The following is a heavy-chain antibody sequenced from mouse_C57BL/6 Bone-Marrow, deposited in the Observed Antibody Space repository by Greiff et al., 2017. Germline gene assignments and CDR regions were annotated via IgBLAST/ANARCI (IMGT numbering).Heavy chain of an antibody. CDR3: ARYYRFAY. D-gene: IGHD2-12*01. J-gene: IGHJ3*01. Sequence: EVQLQESGGDLVKPGGSLKLSCAASGFTFSSYGMSWVRQTPDKRLEWVATISSGGSYTYYPDSVKGRFTISRDNAKNTLYLQMSSLKSEDTAMYYCARYYRFAYWGQGTLVTVSA. CDR2: ISSGGSYT. V-gene: IGHV5-6*01. CDR1: GFTFSSYG.